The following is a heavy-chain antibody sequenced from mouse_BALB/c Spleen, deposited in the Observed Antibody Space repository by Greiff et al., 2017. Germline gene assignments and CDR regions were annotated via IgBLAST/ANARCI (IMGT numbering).Heavy chain of an antibody. Sequence: VQLQQSGAELVRPGTSVKVSCKASGYAFTNYLIEWVKQRPGQGLEWIGVINPGSGGTNYNEKFKGKATLTADNSSSTAYMQLSSLTSDDSAVYFCARSRDEFAYWGQGTLVTVSA. V-gene: IGHV1-54*03. J-gene: IGHJ3*01. D-gene: IGHD3-3*01. CDR2: INPGSGGT. CDR1: GYAFTNYL. CDR3: ARSRDEFAY.